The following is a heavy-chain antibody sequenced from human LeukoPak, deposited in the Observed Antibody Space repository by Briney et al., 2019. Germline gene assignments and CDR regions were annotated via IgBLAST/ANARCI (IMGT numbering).Heavy chain of an antibody. CDR3: ARGGYCSSTSCRGAFDI. V-gene: IGHV1-3*01. CDR2: INAGNGNT. CDR1: GYTFTSYA. Sequence: ASVNVSCKASGYTFTSYAMHWVRQAPGQRLQWMGWINAGNGNTKYSQKFQGRVTITRDTSASTAYMELSSLRSEDTAVYYCARGGYCSSTSCRGAFDIWGQGTMVTVSS. D-gene: IGHD2-2*01. J-gene: IGHJ3*02.